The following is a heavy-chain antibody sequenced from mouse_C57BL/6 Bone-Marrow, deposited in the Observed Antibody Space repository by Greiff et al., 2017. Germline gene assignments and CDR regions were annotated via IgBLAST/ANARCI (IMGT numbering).Heavy chain of an antibody. V-gene: IGHV5-9*01. Sequence: EVKLQESGGGLVKPGGSLKLSCAASGFTFSSYTMSWVRQTPEKRLEWVATISGGGGNTYYPDSVKGRFTISRDNAKNTLYLQMSSLRSEDTALYYCARQGNFYGRAYWGQGTLVTVSA. CDR3: ARQGNFYGRAY. D-gene: IGHD2-1*01. CDR2: ISGGGGNT. CDR1: GFTFSSYT. J-gene: IGHJ3*01.